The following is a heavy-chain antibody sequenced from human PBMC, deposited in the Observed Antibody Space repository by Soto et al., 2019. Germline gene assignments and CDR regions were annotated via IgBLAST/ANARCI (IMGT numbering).Heavy chain of an antibody. V-gene: IGHV4-31*03. CDR2: IFYTGST. J-gene: IGHJ4*02. Sequence: QVQLQESGPGLVRPSQTLSLACSVSGASISSGGYYWTWFHQHPGKGLEWIGYIFYTGSTYYNPSLKSRVTISVDMSKNQFSLKLTSVTAADTAVYYCARDWGWGRGVPYFDHWGQGTLVIVSS. CDR3: ARDWGWGRGVPYFDH. D-gene: IGHD3-10*01. CDR1: GASISSGGYY.